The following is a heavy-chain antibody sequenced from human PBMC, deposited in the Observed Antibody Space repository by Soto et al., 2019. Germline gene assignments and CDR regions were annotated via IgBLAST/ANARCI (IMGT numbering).Heavy chain of an antibody. CDR2: ISYDGSNK. CDR1: GFTFSSYG. V-gene: IGHV3-30*03. J-gene: IGHJ3*02. Sequence: GGSLRLSCAASGFTFSSYGVHWVRQAPGKGLEWVAVISYDGSNKHYADSVKGRFTISRDNSKNTLDLQMNSLRAEDTAVYYCAHIAVAGTDSAFDIWGQGTMVTVSS. D-gene: IGHD6-19*01. CDR3: AHIAVAGTDSAFDI.